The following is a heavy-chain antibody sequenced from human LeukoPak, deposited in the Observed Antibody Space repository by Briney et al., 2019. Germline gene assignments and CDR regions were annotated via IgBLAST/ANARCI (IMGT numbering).Heavy chain of an antibody. Sequence: GGSLRLSCAASGFTFSSYGMHLVRQTPGKGLEWVSFIRYDGSNQYYADSVKGRFTISRDNSKNTLYLQMNSLRPEDTAVYFCARGYGESHFDYWGQGTLITVSS. V-gene: IGHV3-30*02. J-gene: IGHJ4*02. CDR1: GFTFSSYG. CDR3: ARGYGESHFDY. CDR2: IRYDGSNQ. D-gene: IGHD5-18*01.